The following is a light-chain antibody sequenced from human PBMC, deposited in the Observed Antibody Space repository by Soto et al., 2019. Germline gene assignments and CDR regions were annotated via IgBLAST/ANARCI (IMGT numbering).Light chain of an antibody. V-gene: IGLV2-14*01. CDR2: EVT. Sequence: QSVLTQPPSASGTPGQRVTISCTGTSSDVGGYNYVSWYQQHPGKAPKLMIYEVTNRPSGVSNRFSGSKSGNTASLTISGLQAEDEADYYCSSYTSRSTLVFGTGTKLTVL. J-gene: IGLJ1*01. CDR3: SSYTSRSTLV. CDR1: SSDVGGYNY.